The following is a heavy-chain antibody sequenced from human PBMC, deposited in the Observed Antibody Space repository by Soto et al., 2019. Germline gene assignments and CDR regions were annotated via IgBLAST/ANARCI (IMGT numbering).Heavy chain of an antibody. J-gene: IGHJ4*02. Sequence: QVQLVESGGGLVKPGGSLRLSCAASGFTFSDYYMSWIRQAPGKGLEWVSYISSSSSYTNYADSVKGRFTISRDNPKHSLDLHMNSLRAEDTAVYYCARDRRGGSYPDGPFDYWGQGTLVTVSS. CDR3: ARDRRGGSYPDGPFDY. D-gene: IGHD1-26*01. CDR2: ISSSSSYT. CDR1: GFTFSDYY. V-gene: IGHV3-11*05.